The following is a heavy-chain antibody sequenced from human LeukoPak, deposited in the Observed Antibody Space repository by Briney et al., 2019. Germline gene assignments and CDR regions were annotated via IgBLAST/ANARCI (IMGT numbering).Heavy chain of an antibody. CDR3: ARDRTTTLYYYDSSGYPLY. V-gene: IGHV1-18*01. CDR1: GGTFSSYA. Sequence: ASVTVSFTGSGGTFSSYAISWVRQAPGQGVEWMGWISAYNGNTNYAQKLQGRVTMTTDTSTSTAYMELRSLRSDDTAVYYCARDRTTTLYYYDSSGYPLYWGQGTLVTVSS. CDR2: ISAYNGNT. D-gene: IGHD3-22*01. J-gene: IGHJ4*02.